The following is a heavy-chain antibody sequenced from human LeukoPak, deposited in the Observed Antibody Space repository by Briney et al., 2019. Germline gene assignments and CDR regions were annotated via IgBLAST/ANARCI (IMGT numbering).Heavy chain of an antibody. Sequence: GGSLRLSCAASGFTFRTYIMNWVRQAPGKGLEWVSSISSTSTYIYYADSVKGRFTISRDNAKNSLYLQMNSLRAEDTAVYYCARDGPYSYDFDYWGQGTLVTVSS. V-gene: IGHV3-21*01. J-gene: IGHJ4*02. CDR3: ARDGPYSYDFDY. CDR1: GFTFRTYI. CDR2: ISSTSTYI. D-gene: IGHD5-18*01.